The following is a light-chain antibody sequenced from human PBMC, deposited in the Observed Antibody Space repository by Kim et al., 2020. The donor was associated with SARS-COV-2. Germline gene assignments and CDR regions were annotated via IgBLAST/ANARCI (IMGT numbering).Light chain of an antibody. V-gene: IGKV4-1*01. CDR1: QSVLYSSNNKNY. CDR2: WAS. Sequence: DIVMTQSPDSLAVSLGERATINCKSSQSVLYSSNNKNYLAWYQQKPGQPPKLLIYWASTRESGVPDRFSGSGSGTDFTPTISSLQAEDVAVYYCQEYYSTLLTFGGGTKVDIK. CDR3: QEYYSTLLT. J-gene: IGKJ4*01.